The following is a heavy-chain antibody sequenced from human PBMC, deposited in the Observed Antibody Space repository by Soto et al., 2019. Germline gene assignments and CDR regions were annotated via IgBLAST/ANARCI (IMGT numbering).Heavy chain of an antibody. CDR2: IHASGNT. Sequence: PSETLSLTCSVSGGSLNHFYWNWIRQTAGKGLEWIGRIHASGNTNYNPSLKSRATLSVDTSKNQFSLKVRSVTAADTAVYYCARSSHKESWFDPWGQGTLVTVSS. V-gene: IGHV4-4*07. CDR1: GGSLNHFY. CDR3: ARSSHKESWFDP. D-gene: IGHD6-19*01. J-gene: IGHJ5*02.